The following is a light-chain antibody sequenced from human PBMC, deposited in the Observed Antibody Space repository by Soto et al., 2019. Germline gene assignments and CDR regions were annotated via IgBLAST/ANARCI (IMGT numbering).Light chain of an antibody. V-gene: IGKV3-20*01. CDR2: GAS. Sequence: ENMVKKSAGALSIYTEERATLSCRASQSLSSSSLAWYQQKPGQAPRLLIYGASSRATGIPDRFSGSGSGTDFTLTISRLEPEDFAVYYCQQYGSSPRRFGQGTKVDIK. J-gene: IGKJ1*01. CDR3: QQYGSSPRR. CDR1: QSLSSSS.